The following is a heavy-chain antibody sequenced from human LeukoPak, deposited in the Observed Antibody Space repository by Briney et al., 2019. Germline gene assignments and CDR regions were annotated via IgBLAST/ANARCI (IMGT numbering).Heavy chain of an antibody. D-gene: IGHD1-7*01. J-gene: IGHJ4*02. CDR3: AKDLGNWNSEYYFDY. V-gene: IGHV3-30*02. CDR2: IRYDGSNK. CDR1: GFTFSSYG. Sequence: PGGSLRLSCAASGFTFSSYGMHWVRQALGKGLEWVAFIRYDGSNKYYADSVKGRFTISRDNSKNTLYLQMNSLRAEDTAVYYCAKDLGNWNSEYYFDYWGQGTLVTVSS.